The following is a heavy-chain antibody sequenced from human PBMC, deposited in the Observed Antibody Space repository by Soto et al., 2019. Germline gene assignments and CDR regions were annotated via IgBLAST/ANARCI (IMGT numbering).Heavy chain of an antibody. CDR1: GESISSSSYY. V-gene: IGHV4-39*01. CDR2: IYYSGRT. CDR3: ARQRTTVVTQAYFAH. J-gene: IGHJ4*02. D-gene: IGHD2-21*02. Sequence: SETLSLTCIVSGESISSSSYYWGWIRQPPGKGLEWIGSIYYSGRTYYNPSFKSRVTISRDTSKNQFSLKLSSVTATDTAVYYGARQRTTVVTQAYFAHWGQGALVTV.